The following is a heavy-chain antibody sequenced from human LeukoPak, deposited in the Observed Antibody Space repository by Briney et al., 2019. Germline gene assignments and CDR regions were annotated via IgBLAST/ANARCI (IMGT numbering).Heavy chain of an antibody. Sequence: GESLKISCKGSGYSFTSYWIGWVRQLPGKGLEWMGIIYPGDSDTRYSPSFQGQVTISADKSISTAYLQWSSLKASDTAMYYCARLNAGLTMVNRGFDLWGQGTLVIVSS. J-gene: IGHJ5*02. D-gene: IGHD3-10*01. CDR3: ARLNAGLTMVNRGFDL. CDR2: IYPGDSDT. CDR1: GYSFTSYW. V-gene: IGHV5-51*01.